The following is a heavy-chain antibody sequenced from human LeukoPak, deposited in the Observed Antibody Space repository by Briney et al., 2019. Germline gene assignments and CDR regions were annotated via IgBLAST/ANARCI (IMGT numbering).Heavy chain of an antibody. CDR2: MNPNSGNT. Sequence: GASVKVSCKASGYTFTSYDINWVRQATGQGLEWMGWMNPNSGNTGYAQKFQGRVTTTRNTSISTAYMELSSLRSEDTAVYYCARPITMVRGNYYYGMDVWGQGTTVTVSS. CDR1: GYTFTSYD. CDR3: ARPITMVRGNYYYGMDV. D-gene: IGHD3-10*01. V-gene: IGHV1-8*01. J-gene: IGHJ6*02.